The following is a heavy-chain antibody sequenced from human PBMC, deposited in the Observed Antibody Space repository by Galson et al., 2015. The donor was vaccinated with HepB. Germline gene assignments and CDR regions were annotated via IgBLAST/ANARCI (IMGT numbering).Heavy chain of an antibody. CDR2: IIPILGIA. J-gene: IGHJ6*02. CDR3: ARVVGSGSYSYYYGMDV. Sequence: SVKVSCKASGGTFSSYAISWVRQAPGQGLEWMGRIIPILGIANYAQKFQGRVTITADKSTSTAYMELSSLRSEDTAVYYCARVVGSGSYSYYYGMDVWGQGTTVTVSS. V-gene: IGHV1-69*04. D-gene: IGHD1-26*01. CDR1: GGTFSSYA.